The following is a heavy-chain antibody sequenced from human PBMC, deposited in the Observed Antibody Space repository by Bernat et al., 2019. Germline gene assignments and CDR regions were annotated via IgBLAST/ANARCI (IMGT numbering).Heavy chain of an antibody. CDR1: GFTFGGDG. CDR2: IWYDGSNK. CDR3: VGDADYRYLDY. D-gene: IGHD4-11*01. Sequence: QVQLVESGGGMVQPGRSLRLSCAASGFTFGGDGMNWVRQGPGKGLEWVAIIWYDGSNKYYADSVKGRFSITRDNSKNTLYLKMDRLRVEDTAVYYCVGDADYRYLDYWGQGALVTVSS. V-gene: IGHV3-33*01. J-gene: IGHJ4*02.